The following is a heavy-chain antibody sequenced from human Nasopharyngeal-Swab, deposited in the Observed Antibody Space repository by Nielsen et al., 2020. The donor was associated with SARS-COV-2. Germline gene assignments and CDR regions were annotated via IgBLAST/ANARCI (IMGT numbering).Heavy chain of an antibody. D-gene: IGHD3-3*01. CDR3: ARAVTIFGVVIPGGY. CDR1: GYTFTSYA. V-gene: IGHV1-3*01. Sequence: ASVKVSCKASGYTFTSYAMHWVRQAPGQRLEWMGWINAGNGNTKYSQKFQGRVTITRDTSASTAYMELSSLRSEDTAVYYCARAVTIFGVVIPGGYWGQGTLAPSPQ. CDR2: INAGNGNT. J-gene: IGHJ4*02.